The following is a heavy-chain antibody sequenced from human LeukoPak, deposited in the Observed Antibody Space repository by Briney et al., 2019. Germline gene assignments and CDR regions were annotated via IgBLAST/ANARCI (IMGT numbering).Heavy chain of an antibody. Sequence: PGGSLRLSCAASGFIFSSYAMSWVRQAPGKGLEWVSAISGSGGSTYYADSVKGRFTISRDNSKNTLYLQMNSLRAEDTAVYYCAKDKVSSYCGGDCYWYYYYGMDVWGQGTTVTVSS. V-gene: IGHV3-23*01. CDR1: GFIFSSYA. CDR2: ISGSGGST. D-gene: IGHD2-21*02. J-gene: IGHJ6*02. CDR3: AKDKVSSYCGGDCYWYYYYGMDV.